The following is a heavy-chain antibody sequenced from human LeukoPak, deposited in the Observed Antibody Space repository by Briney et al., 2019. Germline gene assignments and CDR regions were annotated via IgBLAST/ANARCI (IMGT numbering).Heavy chain of an antibody. CDR3: ATYRQVLLPFES. V-gene: IGHV3-23*01. CDR1: GFTFSTSA. D-gene: IGHD5-18*01. Sequence: WGSLRLSCAASGFTFSTSAMNGVRQPPGKGLEWVSSIFPSGGEIHYADSVRGRFTISRDNSKSTLSLQMNSLRAEDTAIYYCATYRQVLLPFESWGQGTLVTVSS. CDR2: IFPSGGEI. J-gene: IGHJ4*02.